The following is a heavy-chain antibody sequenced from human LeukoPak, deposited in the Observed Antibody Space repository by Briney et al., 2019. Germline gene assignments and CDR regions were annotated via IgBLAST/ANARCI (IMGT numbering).Heavy chain of an antibody. CDR2: IKQDGSEK. J-gene: IGHJ6*02. CDR1: GFTFSSHW. V-gene: IGHV3-7*01. CDR3: ARDTSAWRYGMDV. Sequence: GGSLRLSCEASGFTFSSHWMSWVRQAPGKGLEWVAIIKQDGSEKDYVDSVTGRFTISRDNAKNSLYLQMNSLRDEHTAVYYCARDTSAWRYGMDVWGQGTTVTVSS. D-gene: IGHD6-19*01.